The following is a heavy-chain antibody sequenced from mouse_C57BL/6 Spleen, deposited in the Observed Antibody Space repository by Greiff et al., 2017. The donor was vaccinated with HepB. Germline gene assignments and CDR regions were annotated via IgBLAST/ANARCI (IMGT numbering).Heavy chain of an antibody. V-gene: IGHV1-50*01. CDR2: IEPSDSYT. D-gene: IGHD1-1*01. CDR3: AKSDYYGSSYGSMDD. J-gene: IGHJ4*01. CDR1: GYTFTSYW. Sequence: QVQLQQPGAELVKPGASVKLSCKASGYTFTSYWMQWVQQRPGQGLEWIGEIEPSDSYTNYNQKFKGKATLTVDTSSSTAYMQLSSLTSEDAAVYYCAKSDYYGSSYGSMDDWGQGTSVTVSS.